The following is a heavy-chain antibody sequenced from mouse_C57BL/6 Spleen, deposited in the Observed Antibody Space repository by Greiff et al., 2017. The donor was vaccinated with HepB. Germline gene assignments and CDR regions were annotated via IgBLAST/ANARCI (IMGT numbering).Heavy chain of an antibody. CDR2: SRNKANDYTT. Sequence: EVKLMESGGGLVQSGRSLRLSCATSGFTFSDFYMEWVRQAPGKGLEWIAASRNKANDYTTEYSASVKGRFIVSRDTSQSILYLQMNALRAEDTAIYYCARDDDYGAMDYWGQGTSVTVSS. V-gene: IGHV7-1*01. J-gene: IGHJ4*01. D-gene: IGHD2-4*01. CDR1: GFTFSDFY. CDR3: ARDDDYGAMDY.